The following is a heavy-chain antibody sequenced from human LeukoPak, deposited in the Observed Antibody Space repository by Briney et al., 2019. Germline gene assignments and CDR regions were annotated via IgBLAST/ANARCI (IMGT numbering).Heavy chain of an antibody. J-gene: IGHJ5*02. D-gene: IGHD3-10*01. CDR2: IYYSGST. V-gene: IGHV4-59*12. CDR1: GGSISSYY. CDR3: AGDQRDYGSGSPPYKHNWFDP. Sequence: ASETLSLTCTVSGGSISSYYWSWIRQPPGKGLEWIGYIYYSGSTNYNPSLKSRVTISVDTSKNQFSLKLSSVTAADTAVYYCAGDQRDYGSGSPPYKHNWFDPWGQGTLVTVSS.